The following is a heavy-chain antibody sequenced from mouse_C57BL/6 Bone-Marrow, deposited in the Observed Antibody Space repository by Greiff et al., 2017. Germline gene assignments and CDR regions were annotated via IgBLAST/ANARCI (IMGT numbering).Heavy chain of an antibody. CDR3: AGEGGTWYAY. Sequence: EVQLQQSGAELVRPGSSVKMSCKTSGYTFTSYGINWVKQRPGQGLEWIGYIYIGNGYTDYNEKFKGKATLTTDTSSRTAYMQLSSLTSEYSAIYLCAGEGGTWYAYWGQGALVTVAA. J-gene: IGHJ3*01. CDR1: GYTFTSYG. CDR2: IYIGNGYT. D-gene: IGHD3-3*01. V-gene: IGHV1-58*01.